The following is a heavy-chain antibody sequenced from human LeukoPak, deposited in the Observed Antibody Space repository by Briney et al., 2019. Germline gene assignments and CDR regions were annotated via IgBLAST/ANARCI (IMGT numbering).Heavy chain of an antibody. CDR3: AREYSSSRYGY. V-gene: IGHV4-39*07. CDR1: GGSIGSSGYY. Sequence: SETLSLTCSVSGGSIGSSGYYWGWIRQPPGKGLEWIGSVYYSGTTYYNPSLKSRVTISVDTSKSQFSLRLSSVTAADTAVYYCAREYSSSRYGYWGQGTLVSVSS. D-gene: IGHD6-13*01. CDR2: VYYSGTT. J-gene: IGHJ4*02.